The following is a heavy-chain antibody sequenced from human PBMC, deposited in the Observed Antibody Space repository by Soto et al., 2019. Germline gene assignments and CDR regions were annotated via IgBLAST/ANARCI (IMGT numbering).Heavy chain of an antibody. Sequence: EVQLVESGGSVIRPGGSLRLSCAASGFAFQNHGMAWVRQVPGKGLEWVAGIIGSGVNAGYADSVKGRFTISRDNGDNSLYLEINNLGVEDTALYHLARQPYWRYWYFDLWGRGSIVTVSS. V-gene: IGHV3-20*01. CDR3: ARQPYWRYWYFDL. D-gene: IGHD2-8*02. J-gene: IGHJ2*01. CDR2: IIGSGVNA. CDR1: GFAFQNHG.